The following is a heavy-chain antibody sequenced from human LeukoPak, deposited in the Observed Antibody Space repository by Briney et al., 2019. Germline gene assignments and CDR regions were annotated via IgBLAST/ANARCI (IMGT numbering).Heavy chain of an antibody. J-gene: IGHJ5*02. Sequence: SETLSLTCTVSGGSISSGGYYWSWIRQHPGKGLEWIGYIYYSGSTYYNPSLKSRVTISVDTSKNQFSLKLSSVTAADTAVYYCARDWIRRSYYPWGQGTLVTVSS. CDR2: IYYSGST. D-gene: IGHD3-10*01. CDR1: GGSISSGGYY. V-gene: IGHV4-31*03. CDR3: ARDWIRRSYYP.